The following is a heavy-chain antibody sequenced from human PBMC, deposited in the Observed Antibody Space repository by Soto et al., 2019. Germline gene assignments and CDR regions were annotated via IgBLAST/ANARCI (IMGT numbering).Heavy chain of an antibody. CDR3: ARELSALGTIDF. CDR1: GYTFNIYG. J-gene: IGHJ4*02. Sequence: QVQLVQSEAEVKKPGASVKVSCKASGYTFNIYGISWVRQAPGQGLEWMGWISPYNDNKKYAQNLQGRVTMTTDTSTSTAYMELRSLRSDATAVYYCARELSALGTIDFWGQGTLVTVSS. CDR2: ISPYNDNK. D-gene: IGHD1-7*01. V-gene: IGHV1-18*01.